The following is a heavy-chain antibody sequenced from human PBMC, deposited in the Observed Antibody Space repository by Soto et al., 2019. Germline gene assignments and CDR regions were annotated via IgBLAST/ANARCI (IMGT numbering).Heavy chain of an antibody. CDR2: ISGSGGST. J-gene: IGHJ6*02. Sequence: PGGSLRLSCAASGFTFSSYAMSWVRQAPGKGLEWVSAISGSGGSTYYADSVKGRFTISRDNSKTTLYLQMNSLRAEDTAVYYCAKGASSSSFSYYYGMDVRGQGPTVTVSS. V-gene: IGHV3-23*01. D-gene: IGHD6-6*01. CDR3: AKGASSSSFSYYYGMDV. CDR1: GFTFSSYA.